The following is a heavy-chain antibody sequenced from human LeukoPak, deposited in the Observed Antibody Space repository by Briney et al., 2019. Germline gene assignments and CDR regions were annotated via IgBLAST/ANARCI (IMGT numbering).Heavy chain of an antibody. Sequence: SVKVSCKASGGTFSSYAISWVRQAPGQGLEWMGGIIPIFGTANYAQKFQGRVTITTDESTSTAYMELSSLRSEDTAVYYCARVGWELNPGFDYWGQGTLVTVSS. D-gene: IGHD1-26*01. J-gene: IGHJ4*02. CDR2: IIPIFGTA. CDR3: ARVGWELNPGFDY. V-gene: IGHV1-69*05. CDR1: GGTFSSYA.